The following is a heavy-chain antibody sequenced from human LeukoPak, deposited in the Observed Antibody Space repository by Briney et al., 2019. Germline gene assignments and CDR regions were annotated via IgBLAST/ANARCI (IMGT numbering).Heavy chain of an antibody. D-gene: IGHD3-22*01. CDR2: IYTSGST. Sequence: SETLSLTCAVYGGSFSSYYWSWIRQPAGKGLEWIGRIYTSGSTNYNPSLKSRVTMSVDTSKNQFSLKLSSVTAADTAVYYCAREGYPSLDSSGYYLGFDYWGQGTLVTVSS. J-gene: IGHJ4*02. CDR1: GGSFSSYY. V-gene: IGHV4-4*07. CDR3: AREGYPSLDSSGYYLGFDY.